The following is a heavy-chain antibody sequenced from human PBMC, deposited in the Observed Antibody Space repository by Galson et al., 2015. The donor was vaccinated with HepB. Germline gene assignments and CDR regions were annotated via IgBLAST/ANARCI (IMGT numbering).Heavy chain of an antibody. Sequence: SLRLSCAVSGFTLSSYCMHWVRQVPGKGLEWVSFINPDGDRTRYADSVKGRFTISRDNAKNTLYLHMNSLRADDTAVYYCARDGVNGFDIWGQGTMVTVSS. CDR2: INPDGDRT. J-gene: IGHJ3*02. CDR1: GFTLSSYC. V-gene: IGHV3-74*01. CDR3: ARDGVNGFDI.